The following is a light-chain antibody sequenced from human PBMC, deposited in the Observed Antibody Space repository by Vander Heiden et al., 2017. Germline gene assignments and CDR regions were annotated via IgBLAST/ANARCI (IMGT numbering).Light chain of an antibody. CDR1: QSVVHGDGNTY. CDR2: TVS. Sequence: DVMMTQSPLSLPVTLGQPASISCRSSQSVVHGDGNTYLNWFQQRPGQSPRRLIYTVSNRDSGVPDRFSGSGSGTDFTLTISRVEAEDVAIYYCRQAKYWPYNFGQGTKMEI. J-gene: IGKJ2*01. V-gene: IGKV2-30*02. CDR3: RQAKYWPYN.